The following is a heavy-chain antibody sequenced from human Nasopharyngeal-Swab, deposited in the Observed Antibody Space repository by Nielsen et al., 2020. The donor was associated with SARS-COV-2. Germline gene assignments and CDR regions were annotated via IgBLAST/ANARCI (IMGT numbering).Heavy chain of an antibody. CDR2: INTNTGNP. V-gene: IGHV7-4-1*02. Sequence: ASVKVSCKASGYTFTSYAMNWVRQAPGQGLEWMGWINTNTGNPTYAQGFTGRFVLSLDTSVSTAYLQISSLKAEDTAVYYCARARGQPHNYYYYGMDVWGQGTMVTVSS. CDR1: GYTFTSYA. J-gene: IGHJ6*02. CDR3: ARARGQPHNYYYYGMDV.